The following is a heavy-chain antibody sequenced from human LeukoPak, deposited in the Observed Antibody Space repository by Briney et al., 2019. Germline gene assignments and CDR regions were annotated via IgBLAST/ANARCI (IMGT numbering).Heavy chain of an antibody. CDR3: ASPGVPAADYYGMDV. V-gene: IGHV3-30-3*01. J-gene: IGHJ6*02. D-gene: IGHD2-2*01. CDR2: ISYDGSNK. CDR1: GFTFSSYA. Sequence: GGSLRLSCAASGFTFSSYAMHWVRQAPGKGLEWVAVISYDGSNKYYADSVKGRFTISRDNSKNTLYLQMNGLRAEDTAVYYCASPGVPAADYYGMDVWGQGTTVTVSS.